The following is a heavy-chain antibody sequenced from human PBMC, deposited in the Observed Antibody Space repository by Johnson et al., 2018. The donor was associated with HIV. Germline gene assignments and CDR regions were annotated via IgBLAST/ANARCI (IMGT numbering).Heavy chain of an antibody. CDR3: ARREGTTGTFSAFDI. D-gene: IGHD1-1*01. J-gene: IGHJ3*02. CDR2: INWNGGST. CDR1: GFTFSSYG. Sequence: VQLVESGGGLVQPGGSLRLSCAASGFTFSSYGMTWVRQPPGRGLEWVSGINWNGGSTGYADSVKGGFTISRDNAKNSLYLQMNSLRAEDTALYYCARREGTTGTFSAFDIWGQGTMVTVSS. V-gene: IGHV3-20*04.